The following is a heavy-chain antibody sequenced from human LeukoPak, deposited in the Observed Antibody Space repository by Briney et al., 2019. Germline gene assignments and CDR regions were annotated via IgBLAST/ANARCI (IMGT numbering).Heavy chain of an antibody. CDR2: IIPIFGTA. CDR3: ARAQILYYYDSSGYYEYRDYYYYGMDV. J-gene: IGHJ6*02. V-gene: IGHV1-69*01. D-gene: IGHD3-22*01. CDR1: GGTFSSYA. Sequence: ASVKVSCKASGGTFSSYAISWVRQAPGQGLEWMGGIIPIFGTANYAQKFQGRVTITADESTSTAYMELSSLRSEDTAVYYRARAQILYYYDSSGYYEYRDYYYYGMDVWGQGTTVTVPS.